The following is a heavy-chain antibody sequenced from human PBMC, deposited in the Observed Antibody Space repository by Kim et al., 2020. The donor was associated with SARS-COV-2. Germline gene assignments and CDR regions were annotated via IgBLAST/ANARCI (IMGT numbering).Heavy chain of an antibody. D-gene: IGHD2-15*01. V-gene: IGHV4-59*01. CDR1: GDSSSRYY. J-gene: IGHJ4*02. Sequence: SETLSLTCTVSGDSSSRYYWNWLRQPPGEELEWIGYVSPSGSTQYNPSLESRVTISIDTSKNQFSLRLRSLTTADTAVYYCARGYGLGPSGFDHWGQGTLVTVSS. CDR3: ARGYGLGPSGFDH. CDR2: VSPSGST.